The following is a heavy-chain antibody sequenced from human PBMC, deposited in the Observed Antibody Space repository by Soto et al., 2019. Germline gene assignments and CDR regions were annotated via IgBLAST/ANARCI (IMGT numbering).Heavy chain of an antibody. V-gene: IGHV3-11*06. J-gene: IGHJ4*02. CDR2: ISSSRSYT. Sequence: GGSLRLACAASGFTFSDYYMSWIRQAPGEGLEWVSYISSSRSYTNYADSVKGRFTISRDNAKNSLYLQMNSLRAEDTAVYYCARGDTYYYDSSGYYFDYWGQGTLVTVSS. CDR1: GFTFSDYY. D-gene: IGHD3-22*01. CDR3: ARGDTYYYDSSGYYFDY.